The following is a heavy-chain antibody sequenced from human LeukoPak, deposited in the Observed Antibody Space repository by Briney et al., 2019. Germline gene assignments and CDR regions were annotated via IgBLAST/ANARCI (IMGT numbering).Heavy chain of an antibody. CDR3: VRQAGPGPRYCSSTTCSLDY. J-gene: IGHJ4*02. CDR2: IYESGST. V-gene: IGHV4-39*01. CDR1: GGSIRSSYYY. Sequence: SETLSLTCTVSGGSIRSSYYYWGWIRQPPGKGLEWIGNIYESGSTYYNPSLKSRVTMSVDTSKNQISLKLSSVNAADTAVYYCVRQAGPGPRYCSSTTCSLDYWGQGTLVTVSS. D-gene: IGHD2-2*01.